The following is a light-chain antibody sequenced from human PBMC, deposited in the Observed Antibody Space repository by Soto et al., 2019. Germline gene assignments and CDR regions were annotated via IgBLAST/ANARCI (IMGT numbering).Light chain of an antibody. CDR2: AAS. J-gene: IGKJ5*01. CDR3: QQYNSYPLT. V-gene: IGKV1-16*02. Sequence: DIQMTQSPSSLSASIGDRVTITCRASQGINNYLAWFQQKPGRAPKSLIYAASSLHSGVPSKFSGSGSGTDFTLTINNLQPEDFATYYCQQYNSYPLTFGQGTRLEIK. CDR1: QGINNY.